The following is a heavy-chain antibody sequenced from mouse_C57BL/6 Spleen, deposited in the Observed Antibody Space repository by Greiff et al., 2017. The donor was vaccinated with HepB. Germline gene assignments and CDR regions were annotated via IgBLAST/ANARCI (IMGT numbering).Heavy chain of an antibody. V-gene: IGHV1-15*01. CDR1: GYTFTDYE. CDR3: QGDSSGHEGFAY. CDR2: IDPETGGT. J-gene: IGHJ3*01. Sequence: QVHVKQSGAELVRPGASVTLSCKASGYTFTDYEMHWVKQTPVHGLEWIGAIDPETGGTAYNQKFKGKAILTADKSSSTAYMELRSLTSEDSAVYYCQGDSSGHEGFAYWGQGTLVTVSA. D-gene: IGHD3-2*02.